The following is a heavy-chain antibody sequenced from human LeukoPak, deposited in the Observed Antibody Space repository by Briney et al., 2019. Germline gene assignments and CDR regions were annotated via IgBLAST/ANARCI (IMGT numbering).Heavy chain of an antibody. CDR3: ARDQRVTGRPDIDY. D-gene: IGHD6-6*01. Sequence: GGSLRLSCAASGFTFSNHWMHWVRQTPGKGLVWVSRMSSDGSSTTYADSVKGRFTISRDNAKNTLYLQMNNLRAEDTAMYYCARDQRVTGRPDIDYWGQGTLVIVSS. V-gene: IGHV3-74*03. J-gene: IGHJ4*02. CDR1: GFTFSNHW. CDR2: MSSDGSST.